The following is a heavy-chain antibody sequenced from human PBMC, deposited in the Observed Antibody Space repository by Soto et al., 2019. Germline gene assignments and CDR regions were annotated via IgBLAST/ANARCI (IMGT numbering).Heavy chain of an antibody. CDR2: IYPGDSDT. D-gene: IGHD3-22*01. V-gene: IGHV5-51*01. CDR1: GNSFTSYW. CDR3: ARPAYYYDSSGYYSLYYFDY. J-gene: IGHJ4*02. Sequence: XESLKLSCQCSGNSFTSYWIGLVRQMPGKGLEWMGIIYPGDSDTRYSPSFQGQVTISADKSISTAYLQWSSLKASDTAMYYCARPAYYYDSSGYYSLYYFDYWGQGTLVTVSS.